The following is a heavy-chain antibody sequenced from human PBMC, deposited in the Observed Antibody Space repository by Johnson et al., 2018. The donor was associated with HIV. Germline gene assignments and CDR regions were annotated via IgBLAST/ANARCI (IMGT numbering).Heavy chain of an antibody. CDR3: ARSRDCSGGSCPDGFDI. CDR1: GFTFSDYY. V-gene: IGHV3-11*04. CDR2: IDSRGSII. D-gene: IGHD2-15*01. J-gene: IGHJ3*02. Sequence: QVQLVESGGGWVKPGGSLSLSCAASGFTFSDYYMTWIRQAPGKGLEWVSYIDSRGSIIYSADSVQGRLTISRDNAKNSLYLQMNSLRAEDAAVYYCARSRDCSGGSCPDGFDIWGQGTKVIVSS.